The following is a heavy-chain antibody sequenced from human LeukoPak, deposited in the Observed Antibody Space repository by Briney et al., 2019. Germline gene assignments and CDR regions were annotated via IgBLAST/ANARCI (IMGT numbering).Heavy chain of an antibody. D-gene: IGHD1-26*01. Sequence: GESLQISCKGSGYSFTNYWIGWGRQMPGKGVEGMGIIYPGDSDTKYSPSFQGQVTISADKSISTAYLQWSSLKASDTAMYYCARFLSGNFSDCWGQGTLVTVSS. CDR3: ARFLSGNFSDC. J-gene: IGHJ4*02. V-gene: IGHV5-51*01. CDR1: GYSFTNYW. CDR2: IYPGDSDT.